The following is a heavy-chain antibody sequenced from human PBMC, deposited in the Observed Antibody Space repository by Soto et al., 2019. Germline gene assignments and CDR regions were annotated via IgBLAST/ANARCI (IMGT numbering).Heavy chain of an antibody. CDR2: ISAYNGNT. Sequence: ASVKVSCRASGYTFTSYGISWVRQAPGQGLEWMGWISAYNGNTNYAQKLQGRVTMTTDTSTSTAYMELRSLRSDDTAVYYCAREMVGDYDFWSCYFLRPAYYYYMDVWGKGTTVTGSS. CDR3: AREMVGDYDFWSCYFLRPAYYYYMDV. CDR1: GYTFTSYG. D-gene: IGHD3-3*01. J-gene: IGHJ6*03. V-gene: IGHV1-18*01.